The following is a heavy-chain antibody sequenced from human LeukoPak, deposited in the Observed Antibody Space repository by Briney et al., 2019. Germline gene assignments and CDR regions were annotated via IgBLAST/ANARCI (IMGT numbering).Heavy chain of an antibody. Sequence: QSGGSLRLSCAASGVTFSSYWMSWVRQAPGKGLEWVANIKEDGSEKYYVDSVKGRFTISRDNAKNSLYLQMNSLRAEDTAVYYCARGRFNYDSSGYSSFYYWGQGTRVTVSS. CDR3: ARGRFNYDSSGYSSFYY. V-gene: IGHV3-7*01. J-gene: IGHJ4*02. CDR1: GVTFSSYW. CDR2: IKEDGSEK. D-gene: IGHD3-22*01.